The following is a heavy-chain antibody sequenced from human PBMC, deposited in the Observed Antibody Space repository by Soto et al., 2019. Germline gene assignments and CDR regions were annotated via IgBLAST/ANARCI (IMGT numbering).Heavy chain of an antibody. CDR2: INYSGNI. V-gene: IGHV4-39*02. CDR3: ARDIHNQGFECYFDP. J-gene: IGHJ4*01. CDR1: GGSITSSGSA. Sequence: QLQLQESGPGLVKPSETLSLTCNASGGSITSSGSAWGRMRQSPGKGLEWIGTINYSGNIYYIPSLKSSIRISVESSKRKLSLKLRSGTAPDTDVYCCARDIHNQGFECYFDPCGHGTLVTVSS. D-gene: IGHD3-3*01.